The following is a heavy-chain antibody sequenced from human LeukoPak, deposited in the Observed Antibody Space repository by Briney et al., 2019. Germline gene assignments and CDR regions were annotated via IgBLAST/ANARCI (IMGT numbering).Heavy chain of an antibody. V-gene: IGHV5-10-1*01. CDR2: IDPTGSYT. CDR3: ARHVPPDSYYGMDV. CDR1: GYSFTSYW. J-gene: IGHJ6*02. Sequence: GESLRISCKGSGYSFTSYWITWVRQMPGKGLEWMGNIDPTGSYTNYSPSFQGHVTISVDKSISTAYLQWSSLKASDTAMYYCARHVPPDSYYGMDVWGQGTTVTVSS. D-gene: IGHD3-10*02.